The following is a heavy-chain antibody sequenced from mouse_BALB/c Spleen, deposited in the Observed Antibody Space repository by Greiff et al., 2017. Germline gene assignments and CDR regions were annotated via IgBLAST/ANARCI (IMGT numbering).Heavy chain of an antibody. D-gene: IGHD1-1*01. J-gene: IGHJ4*01. Sequence: VQLQQPGAELVKPGASVKLSCKASGYTFTSYWMHWVKQRPGQGLEWIGEINPSNGRTNYNEKFKSKATLTVDKSSSTAYMQLSSLTSEDSAVYYGARGGYYGSSFFYAMDYWGQGTSVTVSS. V-gene: IGHV1S81*02. CDR1: GYTFTSYW. CDR2: INPSNGRT. CDR3: ARGGYYGSSFFYAMDY.